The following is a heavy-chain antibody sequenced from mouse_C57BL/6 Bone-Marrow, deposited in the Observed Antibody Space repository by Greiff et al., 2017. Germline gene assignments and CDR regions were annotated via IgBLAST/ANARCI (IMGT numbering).Heavy chain of an antibody. CDR2: ISDGGSYT. V-gene: IGHV5-4*03. Sequence: EVKVVESGGGLVKPGGSLKLSCAASGFTFSSYSMSWVRQTPEKRLEWVATISDGGSYTYYPDNVKGRFTSSRDNAKNNLYLQMSHLKSEDTAMYYCARSLLYYDAMDYWGQGTSVTVSS. J-gene: IGHJ4*01. CDR3: ARSLLYYDAMDY. D-gene: IGHD1-1*02. CDR1: GFTFSSYS.